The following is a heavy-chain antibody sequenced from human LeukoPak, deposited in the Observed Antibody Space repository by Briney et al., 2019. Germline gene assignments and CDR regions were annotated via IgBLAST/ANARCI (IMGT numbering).Heavy chain of an antibody. Sequence: GASVKVSCKASGYTFTSYDINWVRQATGQGLEWMGWMNPDSGNTGYAQKFQGRVTMTRNASISTAYMELSSLRSEDTAMYYCARGLHCGKANCRRGEWFDPWGQGTLVTVSS. D-gene: IGHD2-21*01. CDR1: GYTFTSYD. CDR3: ARGLHCGKANCRRGEWFDP. J-gene: IGHJ5*02. CDR2: MNPDSGNT. V-gene: IGHV1-8*01.